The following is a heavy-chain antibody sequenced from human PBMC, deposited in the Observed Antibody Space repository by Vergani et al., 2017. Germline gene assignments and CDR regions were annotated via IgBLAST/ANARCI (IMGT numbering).Heavy chain of an antibody. CDR2: INPNSGGT. CDR3: AGPQGTSAYYYGGFDY. V-gene: IGHV1-2*02. Sequence: QVQLVQSGAEVKKPGASVKVSCKASGYTFTGYYMHWVRQAPGQGLEWMGWINPNSGGTNYAQKFQGRVTMTRDTSISTAYMELSRLRSDDTAVYYCAGPQGTSAYYYGGFDYWGQGILVTVSS. D-gene: IGHD3-22*01. J-gene: IGHJ4*02. CDR1: GYTFTGYY.